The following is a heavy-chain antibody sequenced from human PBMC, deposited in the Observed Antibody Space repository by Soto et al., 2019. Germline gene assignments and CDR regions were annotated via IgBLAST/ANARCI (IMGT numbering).Heavy chain of an antibody. Sequence: GGSLRLSCAASGFTFDSYGMRWVRQAPGKGLEWVSIISDSGITAYYADSVKGRFTISRDNSKNTLYLQMNSLRAEETAVYYCTRELQVAARNYYYGMDVWGQGTTVTVSS. CDR3: TRELQVAARNYYYGMDV. V-gene: IGHV3-23*01. CDR2: ISDSGITA. D-gene: IGHD6-6*01. J-gene: IGHJ6*02. CDR1: GFTFDSYG.